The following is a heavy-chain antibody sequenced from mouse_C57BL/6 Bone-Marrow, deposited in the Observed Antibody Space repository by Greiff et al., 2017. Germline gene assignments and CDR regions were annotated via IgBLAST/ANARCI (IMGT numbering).Heavy chain of an antibody. CDR1: GYAFSSSW. CDR2: IYPGDGDT. J-gene: IGHJ2*01. Sequence: VQLQQSGPELVKPGASVKISCKASGYAFSSSWMNWVKQRPGKGLEWIGRIYPGDGDTNYNGKFKGKATLTADKSSSTAYMQLSSLTSEDSAVYFCARSGQLRQYYFDYWGQGTTLTVSS. CDR3: ARSGQLRQYYFDY. V-gene: IGHV1-82*01. D-gene: IGHD3-2*02.